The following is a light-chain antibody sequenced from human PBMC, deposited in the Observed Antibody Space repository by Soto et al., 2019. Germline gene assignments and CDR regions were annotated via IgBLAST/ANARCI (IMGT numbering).Light chain of an antibody. CDR2: GAT. CDR1: QRVNSN. CDR3: RKYNKWRQT. V-gene: IGKV3-15*01. Sequence: VLTPAXATVYVFPAEXXXXXSXASQRVNSNVAWYKQKXGKSHRLLVCGATXRATGVPARFSGSGSARQFTLATSSLQSEDVAVYYCRKYNKWRQTFGEGSKVDI. J-gene: IGKJ1*01.